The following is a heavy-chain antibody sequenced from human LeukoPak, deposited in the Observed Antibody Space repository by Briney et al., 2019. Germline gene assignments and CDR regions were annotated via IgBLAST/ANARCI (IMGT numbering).Heavy chain of an antibody. CDR2: IVVGSGNT. Sequence: SVKVSCKASGFTFTSSAVQWVRQARGQRLEWIGWIVVGSGNTNYAQKFQERVTITRDMSTSTAYMELSSLRPEDTAVYYCAASPDYYDSSGYSYYFDYWGQGTLVTVSS. CDR3: AASPDYYDSSGYSYYFDY. CDR1: GFTFTSSA. V-gene: IGHV1-58*01. D-gene: IGHD3-22*01. J-gene: IGHJ4*02.